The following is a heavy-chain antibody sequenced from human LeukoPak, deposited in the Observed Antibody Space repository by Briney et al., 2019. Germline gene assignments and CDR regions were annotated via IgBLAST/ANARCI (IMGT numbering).Heavy chain of an antibody. CDR1: GYSISSGYY. D-gene: IGHD1-26*01. J-gene: IGHJ3*02. CDR2: LYHSGTT. CDR3: ARTDIYYPYDTFDI. V-gene: IGHV4-38-2*02. Sequence: SETLSLTCTVSGYSISSGYYWGWIRQPPGKGLEWIGCLYHSGTTYYNPSLKSRVTVSVDTSKKHFSLKLSSVTAADTAVYYCARTDIYYPYDTFDIWGQGTMVTVSS.